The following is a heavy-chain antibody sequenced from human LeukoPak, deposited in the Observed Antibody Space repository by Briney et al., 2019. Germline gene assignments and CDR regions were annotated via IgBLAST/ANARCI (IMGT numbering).Heavy chain of an antibody. J-gene: IGHJ5*02. V-gene: IGHV1-8*01. CDR1: GYTFTSYD. CDR2: MNPNSGNT. Sequence: ASVKVSCKASGYTFTSYDINWVRQATGQGLEWMGWMNPNSGNTGYAQKFQGRVTMTRNTSISTAYMELSSLRSEDTAVYYCARVIAVAGYYNWFDPWGQGTLVTVSS. CDR3: ARVIAVAGYYNWFDP. D-gene: IGHD6-19*01.